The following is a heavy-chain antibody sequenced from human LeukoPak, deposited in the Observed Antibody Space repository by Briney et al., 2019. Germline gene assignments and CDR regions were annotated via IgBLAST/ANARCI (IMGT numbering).Heavy chain of an antibody. D-gene: IGHD2-2*01. J-gene: IGHJ4*02. CDR2: IYHSGST. CDR1: GYSISSGYY. Sequence: KSSETLSLTYTVSGYSISSGYYWGWIRQPPGKGLEWIGSIYHSGSTYYNPSLKSRVTISVDTSKNQFSLKLSSVTAADTAVYYCARDRGPAAAIFDYWGQGTLVTVSS. V-gene: IGHV4-38-2*02. CDR3: ARDRGPAAAIFDY.